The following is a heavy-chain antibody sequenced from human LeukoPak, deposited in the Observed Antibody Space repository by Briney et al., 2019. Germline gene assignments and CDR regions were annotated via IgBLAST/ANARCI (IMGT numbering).Heavy chain of an antibody. CDR3: AASHTLWFGELLGWFDP. CDR1: GGSFSGYY. J-gene: IGHJ5*02. CDR2: IYYSGST. V-gene: IGHV4-31*11. Sequence: SETLSLTCAVYGGSFSGYYWSWIRQHPGKGLEWIGYIYYSGSTYYNPSLKSRVTISVDTSKNRFSLKLSSVTAADTAVYYCAASHTLWFGELLGWFDPWGQGTLVTVSS. D-gene: IGHD3-10*01.